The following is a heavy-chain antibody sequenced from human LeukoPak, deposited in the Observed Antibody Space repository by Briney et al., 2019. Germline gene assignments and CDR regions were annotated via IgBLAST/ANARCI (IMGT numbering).Heavy chain of an antibody. D-gene: IGHD3-9*01. J-gene: IGHJ4*02. V-gene: IGHV3-23*01. CDR1: GFTFSSHA. Sequence: GGSLRLSCAASGFTFSSHAMSWVRQSPGKGLEWVSGISGSGGSTYYADSVRGRFTISRDNSKNTVYLQMNSLRAEDTAVYYCAKARDYDILTGYYHYWGQGTLVTVSS. CDR3: AKARDYDILTGYYHY. CDR2: ISGSGGST.